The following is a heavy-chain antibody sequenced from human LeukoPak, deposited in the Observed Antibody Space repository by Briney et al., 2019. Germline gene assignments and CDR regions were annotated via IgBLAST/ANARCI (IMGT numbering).Heavy chain of an antibody. Sequence: GGSLRLSCAASGFTFGSYWMHWVRQVPGEGLVWVSRINSDGRSTDYADSVKGRFTISRDNAKNTLYLQMNNLGAEDTAVYWCARSIGWTLVSWGQGTLVTVSS. CDR1: GFTFGSYW. J-gene: IGHJ4*02. CDR2: INSDGRST. D-gene: IGHD3-3*02. V-gene: IGHV3-74*01. CDR3: ARSIGWTLVS.